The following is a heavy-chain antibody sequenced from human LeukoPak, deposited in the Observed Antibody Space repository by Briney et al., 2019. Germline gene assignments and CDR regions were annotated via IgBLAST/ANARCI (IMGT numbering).Heavy chain of an antibody. Sequence: SGGSLTLSCAASGFTFSSYAMSWVRQAPGKGPDCVSAISGSGGSTYYADSVKGRFTISRDNSKNTLYLQMNSLRAEDTAVYCCAKDVGGATPYDYWGQGTLVTVSS. CDR3: AKDVGGATPYDY. CDR1: GFTFSSYA. D-gene: IGHD1-26*01. J-gene: IGHJ4*02. CDR2: ISGSGGST. V-gene: IGHV3-23*01.